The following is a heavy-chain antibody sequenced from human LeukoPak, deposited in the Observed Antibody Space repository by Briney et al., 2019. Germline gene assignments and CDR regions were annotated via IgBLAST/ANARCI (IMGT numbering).Heavy chain of an antibody. CDR2: MYYSGST. CDR3: ARTVRAYYFDY. Sequence: SETLSLTCSVSGGSISSYYWSWIRQPPGKGLEWIGYMYYSGSTNYNPSLKSRVTMSVDTSKNQFSLKLSSVTAADTAVYYCARTVRAYYFDYWGQGTLVTVSS. D-gene: IGHD6-6*01. V-gene: IGHV4-59*08. J-gene: IGHJ4*02. CDR1: GGSISSYY.